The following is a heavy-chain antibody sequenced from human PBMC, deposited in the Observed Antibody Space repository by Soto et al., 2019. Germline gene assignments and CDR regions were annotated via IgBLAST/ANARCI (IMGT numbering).Heavy chain of an antibody. V-gene: IGHV1-69*14. D-gene: IGHD3-10*01. CDR1: GGTFSSYA. J-gene: IGHJ6*02. CDR2: IIPIFGTA. CDR3: AQQYYYGSGDYGMDV. Sequence: QVQLVQSGAEVKKPGSSVKVSCKASGGTFSSYAISWVRQAPGQGLEWMGGIIPIFGTANYAQKFQGRVTIPADKSTSTAYRELSSLRSEDTAVYYCAQQYYYGSGDYGMDVWGQGTTVTVSS.